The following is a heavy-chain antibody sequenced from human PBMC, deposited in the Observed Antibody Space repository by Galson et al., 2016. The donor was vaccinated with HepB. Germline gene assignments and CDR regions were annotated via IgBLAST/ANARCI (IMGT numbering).Heavy chain of an antibody. CDR1: GYTLSAYY. CDR2: INPISGGT. D-gene: IGHD1-1*01. CDR3: ARMETWKKGFDI. J-gene: IGHJ3*02. Sequence: SVKVSCKASGYTLSAYYMNWVRQAPGQGLEWMGWINPISGGTNYAQKFQGRVTMTRDTSISTAYMEVSRLTSDDTAVYYCARMETWKKGFDIWDQGTKVTVSS. V-gene: IGHV1-2*02.